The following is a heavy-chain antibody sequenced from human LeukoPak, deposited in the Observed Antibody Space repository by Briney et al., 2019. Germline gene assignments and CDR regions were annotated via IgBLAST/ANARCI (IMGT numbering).Heavy chain of an antibody. CDR3: AKVGDGYYTPPYWYFDL. CDR2: ISGSGGST. CDR1: GFTFSSYG. Sequence: GGSLRLSCAASGFTFSSYGMSWVRQAPGKGLEWVSAISGSGGSTYYADSVKGRFTISRDNSKNTLYLQMNSLRAEDTAVYYCAKVGDGYYTPPYWYFDLWGRGTLVTVSS. D-gene: IGHD3-3*01. J-gene: IGHJ2*01. V-gene: IGHV3-23*01.